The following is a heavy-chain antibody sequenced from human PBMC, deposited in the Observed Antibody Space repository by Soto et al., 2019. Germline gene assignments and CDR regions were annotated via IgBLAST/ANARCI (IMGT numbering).Heavy chain of an antibody. CDR2: IYPGDSDT. V-gene: IGHV5-51*01. CDR3: ARSSPFFDWLLYGLYFDY. Sequence: LGESLKISFQTSGYSFSTYWIGWVRQMPGKGLEGMGIIYPGDSDTRYSPSFQGQVTISADTSIGTAYLQWSSLKASDTAVYYWARSSPFFDWLLYGLYFDYGGQGTPVTVSS. D-gene: IGHD3-9*01. CDR1: GYSFSTYW. J-gene: IGHJ4*02.